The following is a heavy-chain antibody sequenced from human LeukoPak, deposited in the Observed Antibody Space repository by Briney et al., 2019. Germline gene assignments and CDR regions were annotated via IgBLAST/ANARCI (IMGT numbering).Heavy chain of an antibody. J-gene: IGHJ4*02. Sequence: ASVKVSCKASGYTFTSYAMNWVRQAPGQGLERMGWINTNTGNPTYAQGFTGRFVFSLDTSVSTAYLQISSLKAEDTAVYYCARDLRVPYYDFWSGTGGQYYFDYWGQGTLVTVSS. CDR1: GYTFTSYA. V-gene: IGHV7-4-1*02. CDR3: ARDLRVPYYDFWSGTGGQYYFDY. CDR2: INTNTGNP. D-gene: IGHD3-3*01.